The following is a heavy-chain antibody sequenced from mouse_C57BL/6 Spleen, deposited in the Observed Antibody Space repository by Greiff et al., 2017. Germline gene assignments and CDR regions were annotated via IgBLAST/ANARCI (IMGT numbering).Heavy chain of an antibody. J-gene: IGHJ2*01. CDR1: GYTFTDYY. Sequence: EVKLQQSGPELVKPGASVKISCKASGYTFTDYYMNWVKQSHGKSLEWIGDINPNNGGTSYNQKFKGKATLTVDKSSSTAYMELRSLTSEDSAVYYCARGGYYGNPYFDYWGQGTTLTVSS. D-gene: IGHD2-1*01. CDR2: INPNNGGT. V-gene: IGHV1-26*01. CDR3: ARGGYYGNPYFDY.